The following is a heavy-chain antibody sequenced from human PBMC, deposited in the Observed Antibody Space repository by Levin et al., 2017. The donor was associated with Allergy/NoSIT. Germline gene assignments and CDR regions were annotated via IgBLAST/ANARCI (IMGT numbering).Heavy chain of an antibody. CDR2: INPNSGGT. CDR1: GYTFTGYY. V-gene: IGHV1-2*02. J-gene: IGHJ4*02. CDR3: ARGRPPRQLGNYFDY. D-gene: IGHD6-13*01. Sequence: AASVKVSCKASGYTFTGYYMHWVRQAPGQGLEWMGWINPNSGGTNYAQKFQGRVTMTRDTSISTAYMELSRLRSDDTAVYYCARGRPPRQLGNYFDYWGQGTLVTVSS.